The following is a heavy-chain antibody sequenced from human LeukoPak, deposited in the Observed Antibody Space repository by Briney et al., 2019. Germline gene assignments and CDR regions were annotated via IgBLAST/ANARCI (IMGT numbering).Heavy chain of an antibody. V-gene: IGHV1-46*01. Sequence: GASVKVSCKAAGYTFTTYYMHWVRQAPGQGLEWMGTINPSGGSTSYAQKFQGRVTMTRDTSTSTVYMELSSLRSGDTAVYYCARGGRGEGTGTTRVAFDIWGQGTMVTVSS. CDR1: GYTFTTYY. CDR3: ARGGRGEGTGTTRVAFDI. J-gene: IGHJ3*02. D-gene: IGHD1-1*01. CDR2: INPSGGST.